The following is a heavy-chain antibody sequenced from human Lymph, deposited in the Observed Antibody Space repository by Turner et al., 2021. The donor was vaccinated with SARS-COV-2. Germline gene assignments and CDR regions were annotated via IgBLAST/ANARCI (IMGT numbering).Heavy chain of an antibody. D-gene: IGHD2-15*01. J-gene: IGHJ4*02. CDR1: GYTFTSYY. Sequence: QVQLVQSGAEVKTPGASVEVSCKASGYTFTSYYMHWVRQAPGQGLEWMGIINPSGDSTSYAQKFQGRVTMTRDTSTSTVYMELSSLRSEDTAVYYWARVGPGGFDYWGQGTPVTVSS. CDR3: ARVGPGGFDY. CDR2: INPSGDST. V-gene: IGHV1-46*01.